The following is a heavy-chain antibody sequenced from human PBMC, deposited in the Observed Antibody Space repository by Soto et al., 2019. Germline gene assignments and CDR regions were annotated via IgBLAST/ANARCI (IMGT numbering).Heavy chain of an antibody. CDR3: ARDPKGGPHY. Sequence: AGGSLRLSCAASGFTFSSYGMHWVRQAPGKGLEWVAVISYDGSNKYYAESVKGRYTISRDNSKNTLYLQMNSLRAEDTAVYYCARDPKGGPHYWGQGTLVTVSS. V-gene: IGHV3-30*03. CDR1: GFTFSSYG. CDR2: ISYDGSNK. J-gene: IGHJ4*02. D-gene: IGHD3-16*01.